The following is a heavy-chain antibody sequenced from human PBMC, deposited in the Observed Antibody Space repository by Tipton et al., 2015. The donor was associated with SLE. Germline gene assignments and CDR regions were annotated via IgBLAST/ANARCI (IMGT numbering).Heavy chain of an antibody. D-gene: IGHD4-17*01. CDR2: IWPDDSDT. J-gene: IGHJ3*01. CDR3: ARPDHGDYVDPFAL. Sequence: QSGPEVKKSGESLKISCKGSGYTFTSSWIGWVRQVPGKGLEWMGIIWPDDSDTKYSPSFQGHVTISADKSINTAYLQWSSLKASDTAIYYCARPDHGDYVDPFALWGQGTTVTVSS. V-gene: IGHV5-51*01. CDR1: GYTFTSSW.